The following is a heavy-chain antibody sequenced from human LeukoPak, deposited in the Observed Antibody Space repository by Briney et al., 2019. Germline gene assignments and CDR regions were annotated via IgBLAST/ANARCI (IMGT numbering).Heavy chain of an antibody. CDR2: IYYSGST. V-gene: IGHV4-59*01. J-gene: IGHJ4*02. CDR3: ARGLLEWSYYFDY. Sequence: SETLSLTCTVSGGSISSYYWSWIRQPPGKGLEWIGYIYYSGSTNYNPSLKSRVTISVDTSKNQFSLKLSSVTAADTAVYYCARGLLEWSYYFDYWGQGTLVTVSS. D-gene: IGHD3-3*01. CDR1: GGSISSYY.